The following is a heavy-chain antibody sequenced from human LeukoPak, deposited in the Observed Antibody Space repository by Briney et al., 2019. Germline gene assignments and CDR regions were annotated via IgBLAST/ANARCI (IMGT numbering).Heavy chain of an antibody. CDR3: ARDSSSWTDSGIFDY. J-gene: IGHJ4*02. CDR2: IWYDGSNK. V-gene: IGHV3-33*01. D-gene: IGHD6-13*01. Sequence: GRSLRLSCAASGFTFSSYGMHWVRQAPGKGLEWVAVIWYDGSNKYYADSVKGRFTISRDNSKNTLYLQMNSLRAEDTAVYYCARDSSSWTDSGIFDYWVQGTLVTVSS. CDR1: GFTFSSYG.